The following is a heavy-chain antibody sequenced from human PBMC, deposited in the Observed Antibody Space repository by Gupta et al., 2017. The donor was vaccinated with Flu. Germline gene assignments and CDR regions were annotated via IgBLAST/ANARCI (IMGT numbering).Heavy chain of an antibody. CDR3: AKDLSATDYSYGSLSYGMDV. J-gene: IGHJ6*02. Sequence: QVQLVESGGGVVQPGRSLRLSCAASGFTFSSYGMHWVRQAPGKGLEWGAVISYDGSNKYYADSVKGRFTISRDNSKNTLYLQMNSLRAEDTAVYYCAKDLSATDYSYGSLSYGMDVWGQGTTVTVSS. D-gene: IGHD5-18*01. V-gene: IGHV3-30*18. CDR1: GFTFSSYG. CDR2: ISYDGSNK.